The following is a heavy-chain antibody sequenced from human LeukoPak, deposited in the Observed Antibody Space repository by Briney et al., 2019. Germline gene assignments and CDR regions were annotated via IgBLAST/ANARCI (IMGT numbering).Heavy chain of an antibody. CDR2: ISSSSTI. Sequence: GGSLRLSCAASGLTFSSYSKNWVRQAPGKGLEWVSYISSSSTIYYADSVKGRFTISRDNAKNSLYLQMNSLRAEDTAVYYCARDREGITRYYYYYYMDVWGKGTTVTVSS. V-gene: IGHV3-48*01. CDR3: ARDREGITRYYYYYYMDV. CDR1: GLTFSSYS. D-gene: IGHD3-10*01. J-gene: IGHJ6*03.